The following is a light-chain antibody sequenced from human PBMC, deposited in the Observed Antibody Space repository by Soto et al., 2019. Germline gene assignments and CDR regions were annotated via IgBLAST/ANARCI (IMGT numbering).Light chain of an antibody. J-gene: IGLJ1*01. Sequence: QSALTQPASVSGSPGQSITISCTGTSSDVGGYNYVSWYQQHPGKAPKLMIYEVSNRPSRVSNRFSGSKSGNTASLTISGLQAEDEAYYYCSSYTRSSTPYVYGTGTKLTVL. V-gene: IGLV2-14*01. CDR2: EVS. CDR1: SSDVGGYNY. CDR3: SSYTRSSTPYV.